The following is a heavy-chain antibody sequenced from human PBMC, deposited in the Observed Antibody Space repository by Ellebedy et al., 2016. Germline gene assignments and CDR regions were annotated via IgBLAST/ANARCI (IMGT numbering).Heavy chain of an antibody. CDR2: ISSSSSYI. CDR1: GFTFSSYS. V-gene: IGHV3-21*01. J-gene: IGHJ4*02. D-gene: IGHD1-1*01. CDR3: ARYRTQLYYFDY. Sequence: GESLKISXAASGFTFSSYSMNWVRQAPGKGLEWVSSISSSSSYIYYADSVKGRFTISRDNSKNTLYLQMNSLRAEDTAVYYCARYRTQLYYFDYWGQGTLVTVSS.